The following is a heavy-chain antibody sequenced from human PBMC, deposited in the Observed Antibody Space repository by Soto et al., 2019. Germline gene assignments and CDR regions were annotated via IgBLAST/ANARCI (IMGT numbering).Heavy chain of an antibody. J-gene: IGHJ4*02. V-gene: IGHV3-74*01. Sequence: EVQLVESGGGLVQLGGSLRLSCAASGFTFSNYWMHWVRQGAGKGLVWVSRIDPDGSTTSYADSVKGRFTISRDNAKNTLYLQMNSLRAEDTAVYYCHTAGYWGQGTLVTVSS. D-gene: IGHD2-21*02. CDR2: IDPDGSTT. CDR3: HTAGY. CDR1: GFTFSNYW.